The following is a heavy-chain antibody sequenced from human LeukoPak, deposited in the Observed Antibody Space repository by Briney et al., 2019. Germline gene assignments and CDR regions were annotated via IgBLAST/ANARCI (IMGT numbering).Heavy chain of an antibody. V-gene: IGHV3-23*01. CDR3: AKEFYSYGYTGFDY. CDR2: ISGSTGNT. Sequence: GGSLRLSCVASGFTFSDYAMTWVRQAPGKGLEWVSTISGSTGNTYYADSVKGRFTISRDNSKNTLYLQMNSLRADDTAVYYCAKEFYSYGYTGFDYWGQGTLVTVSS. J-gene: IGHJ4*02. CDR1: GFTFSDYA. D-gene: IGHD3-16*01.